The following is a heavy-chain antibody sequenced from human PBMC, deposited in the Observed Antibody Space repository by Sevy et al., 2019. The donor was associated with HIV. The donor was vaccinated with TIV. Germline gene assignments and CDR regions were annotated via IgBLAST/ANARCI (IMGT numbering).Heavy chain of an antibody. J-gene: IGHJ4*02. CDR3: TRLKGDQSIFDY. CDR1: GFTFGDYA. Sequence: GGSLRLSCAASGFTFGDYAMNWVRQAPGKGLEWVAFLKRKASGGTLLHAGSVQGRFTISRNDSKNIAYLQMNDLKTEDTAVYYCTRLKGDQSIFDYWGQGALVTVSS. V-gene: IGHV3-49*04. CDR2: LKRKASGGTL.